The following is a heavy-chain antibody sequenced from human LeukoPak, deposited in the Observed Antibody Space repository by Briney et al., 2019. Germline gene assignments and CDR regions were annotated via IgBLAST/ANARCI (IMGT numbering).Heavy chain of an antibody. CDR3: ARGGKYYYDSSGPRYYFDY. V-gene: IGHV1-2*02. CDR2: ISPDSGRT. Sequence: ASVKFSCKASGYTFTDYYMHWVLQAPGQGLEWIGCISPDSGRTGFAQKFQGRVTMTRDTSISTAYMELSRLRSDDTAVYYCARGGKYYYDSSGPRYYFDYWGQGTLVTVSS. J-gene: IGHJ4*02. D-gene: IGHD3-22*01. CDR1: GYTFTDYY.